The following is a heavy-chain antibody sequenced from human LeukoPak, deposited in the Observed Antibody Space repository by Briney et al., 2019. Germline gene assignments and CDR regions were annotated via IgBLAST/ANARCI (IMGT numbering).Heavy chain of an antibody. CDR1: GFTFSSYA. Sequence: PGRSLRLSCAASGFTFSSYAMSWVRQAPGEGLEWVSAISGSGGSTYYADSVKGRFTISRDNSKNTLYLQMNSLRAEDTAVYYCAKDRSRLYDAFDIWGQGTMVTVSS. D-gene: IGHD2-2*01. CDR3: AKDRSRLYDAFDI. V-gene: IGHV3-23*01. J-gene: IGHJ3*02. CDR2: ISGSGGST.